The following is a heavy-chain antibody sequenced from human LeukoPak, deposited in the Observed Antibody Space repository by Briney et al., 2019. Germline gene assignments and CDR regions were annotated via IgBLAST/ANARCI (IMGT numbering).Heavy chain of an antibody. J-gene: IGHJ6*02. CDR2: ISGSGGST. CDR1: GFTFSSYA. CDR3: AKGFGAYYYYGMDV. Sequence: QSGGSLRLSCAASGFTFSSYAMSWVRQAPGKGLEWVSAISGSGGSTYYADSVKGRFTISRDNSKNTLYLQMNSLRAEDTAVYYCAKGFGAYYYYGMDVWGQGTTVTVSS. V-gene: IGHV3-23*01. D-gene: IGHD3-16*01.